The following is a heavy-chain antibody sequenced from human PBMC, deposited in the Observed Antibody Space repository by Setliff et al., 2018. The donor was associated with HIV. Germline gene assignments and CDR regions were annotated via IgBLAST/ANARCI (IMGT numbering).Heavy chain of an antibody. CDR2: IRHKAYGGTA. Sequence: GGSLRLSCTTSGFTFGVYAMTWVRQAPGKGLEWVGFIRHKAYGGTAEYDASVKGRFTISRDDSKSIVYLQMNSLKAEDTAVYYCTRGEYSWGQGTLVTVSS. J-gene: IGHJ4*02. CDR1: GFTFGVYA. D-gene: IGHD3-10*01. V-gene: IGHV3-49*04. CDR3: TRGEYS.